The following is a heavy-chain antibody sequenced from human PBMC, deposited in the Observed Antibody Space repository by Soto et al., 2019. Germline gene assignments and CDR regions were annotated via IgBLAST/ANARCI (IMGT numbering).Heavy chain of an antibody. D-gene: IGHD2-21*02. CDR2: IIPVFGTA. Sequence: SVKVACKASGGTFSSYAISWVRQAPGEGLEWMGGIIPVFGTANYAQKVQGRGTITADECASTGYRELSSVGSEDTAVCYGARDLDTARKLAYCGGDRYRSHEPYYYGMDVWGQGTTVNAPS. CDR3: ARDLDTARKLAYCGGDRYRSHEPYYYGMDV. V-gene: IGHV1-69*13. J-gene: IGHJ6*02. CDR1: GGTFSSYA.